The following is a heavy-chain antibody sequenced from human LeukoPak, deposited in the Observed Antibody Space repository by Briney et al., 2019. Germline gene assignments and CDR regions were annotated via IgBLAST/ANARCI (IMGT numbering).Heavy chain of an antibody. CDR1: GFTFNSYS. J-gene: IGHJ4*02. CDR3: AKERDSRGYFDY. D-gene: IGHD3-22*01. Sequence: QAGGSLRLSCVASGFTFNSYSMSWVRQAPGKGLEWVSAISGSGGSTYYADSVKGRFTISRDNSKNTLYLQMNSLRAEDTAVYYCAKERDSRGYFDYWGQGTLVTVSS. V-gene: IGHV3-23*01. CDR2: ISGSGGST.